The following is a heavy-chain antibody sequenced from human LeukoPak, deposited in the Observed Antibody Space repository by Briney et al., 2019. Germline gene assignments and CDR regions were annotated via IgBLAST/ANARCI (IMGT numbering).Heavy chain of an antibody. D-gene: IGHD3-3*01. CDR1: GDSVSSNSAA. J-gene: IGHJ4*02. CDR3: ARVPVYDLGPWAFDY. Sequence: SQTLSLTCAISGDSVSSNSAAWNWVRQSPSRGLEWLGRTYYRSKWYNDYAVSVKSRITINPDTSKNQFSLQLNSVTPEDTAVYYCARVPVYDLGPWAFDYWGQGTLVTVSP. V-gene: IGHV6-1*01. CDR2: TYYRSKWYN.